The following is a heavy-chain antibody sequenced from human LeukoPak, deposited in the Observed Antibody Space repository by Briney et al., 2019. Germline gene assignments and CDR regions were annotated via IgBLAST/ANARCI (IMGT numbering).Heavy chain of an antibody. CDR1: GFTFDDYG. D-gene: IGHD2-15*01. V-gene: IGHV3-20*04. CDR2: INWNGGCT. CDR3: ARGYCSGGSGYGATRFGMDV. J-gene: IGHJ6*02. Sequence: GGSLSLSCVASGFTFDDYGMRWVRQAPGKGLEWVSGINWNGGCTGYEDSVKGRFTSARDNAKNSLYLQMKSLRAEDTALYYCARGYCSGGSGYGATRFGMDVWGQGTTVTVSS.